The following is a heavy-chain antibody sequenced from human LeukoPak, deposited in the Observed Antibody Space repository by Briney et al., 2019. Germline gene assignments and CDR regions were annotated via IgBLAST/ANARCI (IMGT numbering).Heavy chain of an antibody. CDR2: ISGSGDTT. CDR3: AKLSRIAVAGTFDN. CDR1: GFTFSSYA. V-gene: IGHV3-23*01. D-gene: IGHD6-13*01. J-gene: IGHJ4*02. Sequence: GGSLRLSCAASGFTFSSYAMGWVRQGSGKGLEWVSGISGSGDTTYLADSVRGRFSISRDNSKNTLYLQMNSLRAEDTAVYYCAKLSRIAVAGTFDNWGQGTLVTVSS.